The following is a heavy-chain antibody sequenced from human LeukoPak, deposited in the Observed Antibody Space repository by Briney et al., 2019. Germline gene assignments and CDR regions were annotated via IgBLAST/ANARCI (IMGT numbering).Heavy chain of an antibody. V-gene: IGHV3-30-3*01. CDR2: ISFDGSNK. D-gene: IGHD3-16*01. CDR3: AREELGSSLGFDP. Sequence: GGSLRLSCAASGFTFSSYTIHWVRQPPGKGLEWVAVISFDGSNKYYADSVKGRFTISRDNSKNTLYLQMNSLRAEDTAAYYCAREELGSSLGFDPWGQGTLVTVSS. J-gene: IGHJ5*02. CDR1: GFTFSSYT.